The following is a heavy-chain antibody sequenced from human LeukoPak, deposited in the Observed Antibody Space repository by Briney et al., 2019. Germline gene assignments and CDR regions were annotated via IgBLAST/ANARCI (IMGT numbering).Heavy chain of an antibody. CDR1: GFTLSSYW. CDR2: IKQDGSEK. Sequence: GGSLRLSCAASGFTLSSYWLSWVRQAPGKGLEWVANIKQDGSEKHYGESVKGRFTISRDNAKNSLYLQMNSLRVEDTAVYYCARDAERDWGQGTLDTVSS. V-gene: IGHV3-7*01. CDR3: ARDAERD. J-gene: IGHJ4*02.